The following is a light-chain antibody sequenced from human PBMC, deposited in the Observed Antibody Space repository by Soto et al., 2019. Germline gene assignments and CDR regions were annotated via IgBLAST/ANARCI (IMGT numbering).Light chain of an antibody. Sequence: DIHMTQSPSTLSASVGYMFTITCRASQSISSWLAWYKQKPGKAPKLLIYDASSLESGVPSRLSGSASGTEFTLTISSLTPDDFATYYCQQYNSYWTFGHGTQVDI. J-gene: IGKJ1*01. V-gene: IGKV1-5*01. CDR3: QQYNSYWT. CDR2: DAS. CDR1: QSISSW.